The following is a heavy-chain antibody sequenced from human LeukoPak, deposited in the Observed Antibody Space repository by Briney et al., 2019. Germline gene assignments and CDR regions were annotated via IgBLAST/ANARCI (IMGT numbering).Heavy chain of an antibody. J-gene: IGHJ6*02. CDR1: GFTFSTYP. V-gene: IGHV3-64D*09. CDR2: IFANGDIT. CDR3: VKSPSDGLDV. Sequence: GGSLRLSCSASGFTFSTYPMHWVRQAPGKGLEYVSTIFANGDITSYAASVKCRFTTSRDNSKNTLYLQMSSLRPEDTAVYYCVKSPSDGLDVWGQGATVTVSS.